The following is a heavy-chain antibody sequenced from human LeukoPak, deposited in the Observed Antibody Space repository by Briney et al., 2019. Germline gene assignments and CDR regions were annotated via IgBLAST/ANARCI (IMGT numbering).Heavy chain of an antibody. CDR3: ARAVVLGARGLDP. J-gene: IGHJ5*02. Sequence: ASVKVSCKASGYTFTSYAMHWVRQAPGQRLEWMGWINAGNGNTKYSQKFQGRVTITRDTSASTAYMELSSLRSEDTAVYYCARAVVLGARGLDPWGQGTLVTVSS. V-gene: IGHV1-3*01. CDR2: INAGNGNT. CDR1: GYTFTSYA. D-gene: IGHD1-26*01.